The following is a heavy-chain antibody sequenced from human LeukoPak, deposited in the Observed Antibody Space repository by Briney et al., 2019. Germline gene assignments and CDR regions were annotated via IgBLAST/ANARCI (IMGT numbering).Heavy chain of an antibody. CDR3: ARHGGYSYGSFDY. Sequence: SETLSLTCTVSGGSISSYYWSWIRQPPGKGLEWLGYIYYSGSTDYNPSLKSRVTMSVDTSKNHFSLKLRSVTAADTAVYYCARHGGYSYGSFDYWGQGTLVTVSS. CDR2: IYYSGST. J-gene: IGHJ4*02. V-gene: IGHV4-59*08. CDR1: GGSISSYY. D-gene: IGHD5-18*01.